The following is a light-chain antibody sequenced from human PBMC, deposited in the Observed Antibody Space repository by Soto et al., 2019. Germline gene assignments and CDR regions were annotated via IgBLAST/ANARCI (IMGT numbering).Light chain of an antibody. CDR2: EVG. CDR3: DSYTSSSTHV. V-gene: IGLV2-14*01. CDR1: SSDIGGHNH. Sequence: QSVLTQPASVSGSPGRSITSSCTGSSSDIGGHNHVSWYQQHPGKAPKLIIYEVGNRPSGVSNRFSGSKSGNTASLTISGFQAEDEADYYCDSYTSSSTHVFGTGTKVTVL. J-gene: IGLJ1*01.